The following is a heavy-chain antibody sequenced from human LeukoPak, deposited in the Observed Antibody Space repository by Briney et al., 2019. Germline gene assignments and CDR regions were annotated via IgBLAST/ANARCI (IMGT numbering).Heavy chain of an antibody. CDR2: IYAGGST. CDR3: AKGTLSRGFWDYTMIVVVGDAFDI. V-gene: IGHV3-53*01. CDR1: ELTLSDNY. D-gene: IGHD3-22*01. J-gene: IGHJ3*02. Sequence: GGSLRLSCAASELTLSDNYMSWVRQAPGRGLEWVSFIYAGGSTYYAASVRDRFIMSRENSNNTVFLQMNSLRAEDTAVYYCAKGTLSRGFWDYTMIVVVGDAFDIWGQGTMVTVS.